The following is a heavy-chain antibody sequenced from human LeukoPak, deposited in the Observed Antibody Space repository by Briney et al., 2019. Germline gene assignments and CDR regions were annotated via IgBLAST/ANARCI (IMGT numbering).Heavy chain of an antibody. Sequence: GGSLGLSCAASGFTFSSYEMNWVRQAPGKGLEWVSHISSSGSTIYYADSVKGRFTISRDNAKNSLYLQVNSLRAEDTAVYYCARGPSSTNLLWFDYWGQGTLVTVSS. D-gene: IGHD2-2*01. V-gene: IGHV3-48*03. CDR2: ISSSGSTI. CDR3: ARGPSSTNLLWFDY. CDR1: GFTFSSYE. J-gene: IGHJ4*02.